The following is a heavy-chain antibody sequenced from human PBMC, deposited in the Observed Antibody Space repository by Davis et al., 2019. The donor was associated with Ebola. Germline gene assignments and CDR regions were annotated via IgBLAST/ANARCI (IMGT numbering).Heavy chain of an antibody. V-gene: IGHV3-9*01. CDR1: GLPFEDYA. J-gene: IGHJ6*02. CDR3: AKSFSSSPRLRYYYGMDV. Sequence: GGSLRLSCAASGLPFEDYAMHWVRQVPGKGLEWVATISWNSDTTDYGDSVKGRFTISRDNSKNTLYLQMNSLRAEDTAVYYRAKSFSSSPRLRYYYGMDVWGQGTTVTVSS. CDR2: ISWNSDTT. D-gene: IGHD6-6*01.